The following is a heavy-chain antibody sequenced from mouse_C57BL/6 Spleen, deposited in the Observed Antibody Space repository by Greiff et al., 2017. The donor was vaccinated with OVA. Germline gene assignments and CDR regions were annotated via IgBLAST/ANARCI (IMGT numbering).Heavy chain of an antibody. Sequence: VQLQQPGAELVRPGSSVKLSCKASGYTFTSYWMDWVKQRPGQGLEWIGNIYPSDSETHYNQKFKDKATLTVDKSSSTAYMQLSSLTSEDSAVYYCARGRLRRYLDYGGQGTTLTVAS. D-gene: IGHD3-2*02. V-gene: IGHV1-61*01. CDR3: ARGRLRRYLDY. CDR2: IYPSDSET. CDR1: GYTFTSYW. J-gene: IGHJ2*01.